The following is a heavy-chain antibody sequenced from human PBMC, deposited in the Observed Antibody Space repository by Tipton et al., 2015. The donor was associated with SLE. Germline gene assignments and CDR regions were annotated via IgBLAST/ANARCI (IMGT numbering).Heavy chain of an antibody. Sequence: TLSLTCTVSGGSISSGGYYWSWIRQHPGKGPEWIGYIYYSGSTYYNPSLKSRVTISVDTSKNQFSLKLSSVTAADTAVYYCARGRPRGGGWYYWGQGTLVTVSS. D-gene: IGHD6-19*01. J-gene: IGHJ4*02. V-gene: IGHV4-31*03. CDR1: GGSISSGGYY. CDR3: ARGRPRGGGWYY. CDR2: IYYSGST.